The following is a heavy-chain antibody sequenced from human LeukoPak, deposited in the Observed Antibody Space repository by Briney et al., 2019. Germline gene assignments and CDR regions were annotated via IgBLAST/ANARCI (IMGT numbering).Heavy chain of an antibody. CDR1: GGSVSSYI. CDR3: ARATSTAWFDY. J-gene: IGHJ4*02. D-gene: IGHD2-21*02. CDR2: SFYSGST. Sequence: SETLSLTCTVSGGSVSSYIWSWIRQPPGKGLEWIGYSFYSGSTNYNPSLKSRVTISVDTSKNQFSLKLTSVTAADTAVYYCARATSTAWFDYWGQGTLVTVSS. V-gene: IGHV4-59*02.